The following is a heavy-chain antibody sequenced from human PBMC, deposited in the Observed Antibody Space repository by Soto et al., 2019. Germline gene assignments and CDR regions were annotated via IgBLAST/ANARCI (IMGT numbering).Heavy chain of an antibody. D-gene: IGHD3-16*02. CDR2: ISSSSSYI. V-gene: IGHV3-21*01. J-gene: IGHJ4*02. CDR3: AKVSEGSMITFGGVIAY. CDR1: GFTFSSYS. Sequence: GGSLRLSCAASGFTFSSYSMNWVRQAPGKGLEWVSSISSSSSYIYYADSVKGRFTISRDNSKNTLYLQMDSLRAADTAVYYCAKVSEGSMITFGGVIAYWGQGTLVTVSS.